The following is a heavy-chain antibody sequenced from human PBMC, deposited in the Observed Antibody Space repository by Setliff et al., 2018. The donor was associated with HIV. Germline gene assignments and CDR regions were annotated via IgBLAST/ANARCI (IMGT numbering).Heavy chain of an antibody. V-gene: IGHV3-23*01. J-gene: IGHJ4*02. CDR2: ISGSGGST. CDR1: GLPFSNFA. D-gene: IGHD1-26*01. Sequence: GGSLRLSCAASGLPFSNFAMGWVRQAPGKGLEWVSAISGSGGSTYYAPSMKGRFTIARDNANNSLYLQMNSLRAEDTAVYYCARDTPNIGIDHWGQGILVTVSS. CDR3: ARDTPNIGIDH.